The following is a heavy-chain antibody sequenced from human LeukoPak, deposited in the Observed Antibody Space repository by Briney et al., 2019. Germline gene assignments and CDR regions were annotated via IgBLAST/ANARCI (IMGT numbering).Heavy chain of an antibody. V-gene: IGHV3-9*01. Sequence: QPGGSLRLSCAASGFTFDDYAMHWVRQAPGKGLEWVSGITWNSGTIGYADSVKGRFTISRDNAKNTLYLQIGSLRADDTAVYYCTRMSREAPGLPDLWGQGTLVTVSS. D-gene: IGHD5-24*01. CDR1: GFTFDDYA. CDR2: ITWNSGTI. J-gene: IGHJ5*02. CDR3: TRMSREAPGLPDL.